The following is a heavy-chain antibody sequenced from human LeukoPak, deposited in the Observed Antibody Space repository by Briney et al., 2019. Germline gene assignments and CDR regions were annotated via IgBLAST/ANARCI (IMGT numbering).Heavy chain of an antibody. CDR3: ARGYYDFWSCYRAEYYFDY. Sequence: GGSLRLSCAVSGFTFSDYYMSWIRQAPGKGLEWVSYISSSGSTIYYADSVKGRFTISRDNAKNSLFLQMNSLRAEDTAVYYCARGYYDFWSCYRAEYYFDYWGQGILVTVSS. V-gene: IGHV3-11*04. CDR2: ISSSGSTI. CDR1: GFTFSDYY. J-gene: IGHJ4*02. D-gene: IGHD3-3*01.